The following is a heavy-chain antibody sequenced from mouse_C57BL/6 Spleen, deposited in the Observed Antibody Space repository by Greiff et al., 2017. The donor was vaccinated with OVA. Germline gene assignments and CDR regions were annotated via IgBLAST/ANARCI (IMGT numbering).Heavy chain of an antibody. CDR3: ASFDGTEGHAMDY. CDR2: IYPGDGDT. D-gene: IGHD2-3*01. J-gene: IGHJ4*01. CDR1: GYAFSSYW. V-gene: IGHV1-80*01. Sequence: VMLVESGAELVKPGASVKISCKASGYAFSSYWMNWVKQRPGKGLEWIGQIYPGDGDTNYNGKFKGKATLTADKSSSTAYMQLSSLTSEDSAVYFCASFDGTEGHAMDYWGQGTSVTVSS.